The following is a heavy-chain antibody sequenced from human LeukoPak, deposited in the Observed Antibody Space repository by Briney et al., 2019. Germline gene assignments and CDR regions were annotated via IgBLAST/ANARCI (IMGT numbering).Heavy chain of an antibody. CDR1: GFSVSNNY. J-gene: IGHJ4*02. CDR3: ASDHSNSWYPYYFDY. D-gene: IGHD6-13*01. Sequence: GGSLRLSCAASGFSVSNNYMSWVRQAPGKGLEWVSVIYSGGTTYYADSVKGRFTISRDNSQNTLYLQMNSLRAEDTAVYYCASDHSNSWYPYYFDYWGQGTLVTVSS. V-gene: IGHV3-66*01. CDR2: IYSGGTT.